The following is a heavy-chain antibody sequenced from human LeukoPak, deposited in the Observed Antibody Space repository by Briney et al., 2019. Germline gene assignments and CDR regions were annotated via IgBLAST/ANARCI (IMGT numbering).Heavy chain of an antibody. CDR2: IYGSGST. CDR1: GDSISNYY. V-gene: IGHV4-4*07. Sequence: SETLSLTCSVSGDSISNYYWSWIRQPAGKGLEWIGRIYGSGSTRYNPSLKSRVTMSVDTSKNQFSLKLSSVTAADTAVYYCAVTMVRGVSGMDVWGQGTTVIVSS. CDR3: AVTMVRGVSGMDV. D-gene: IGHD3-10*01. J-gene: IGHJ6*02.